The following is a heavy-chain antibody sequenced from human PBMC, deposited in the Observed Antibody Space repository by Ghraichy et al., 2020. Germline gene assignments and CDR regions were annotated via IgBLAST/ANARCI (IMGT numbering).Heavy chain of an antibody. CDR1: GFTVSSNY. CDR3: ARERTYGGNDYYFDY. CDR2: IYSGGST. J-gene: IGHJ4*02. V-gene: IGHV3-53*01. D-gene: IGHD4-23*01. Sequence: SCAASGFTVSSNYMSWVRQAPGKGLEWVSIIYSGGSTYYADSVKGRFTISRDNSKNTLYLQMNSLRAEDTAVYYCARERTYGGNDYYFDYWGQGTLVTVSS.